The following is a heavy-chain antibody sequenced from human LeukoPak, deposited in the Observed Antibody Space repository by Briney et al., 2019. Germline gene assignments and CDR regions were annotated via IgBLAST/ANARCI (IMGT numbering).Heavy chain of an antibody. V-gene: IGHV3-23*01. CDR3: AKDRGVVGAYYYGMDV. CDR1: GFTFSSYA. Sequence: GGSLRLSCAASGFTFSSYAMSWVRQAPGKGLEWVSAISGSGGSTYYADSVKGRFTISRDSSKNTLYLQMNSLRAEDTAVYYCAKDRGVVGAYYYGMDVWGQGTTVTVSS. J-gene: IGHJ6*02. D-gene: IGHD1-26*01. CDR2: ISGSGGST.